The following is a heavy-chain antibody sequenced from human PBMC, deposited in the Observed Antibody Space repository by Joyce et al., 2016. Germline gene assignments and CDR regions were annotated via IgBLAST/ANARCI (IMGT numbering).Heavy chain of an antibody. CDR1: GFAFINFA. CDR2: ISSSGVSI. D-gene: IGHD5-18*01. V-gene: IGHV3-21*01. J-gene: IGHJ4*02. CDR3: ASEASFGYPYFDY. Sequence: EVQLVESGGGLVKPGGSLRLSCAASGFAFINFAMHWVRQAPGKGLKCVSSISSSGVSIYYADSVKGRFTLSRDNAKNSLYLQMNSLRVEDTAVYYCASEASFGYPYFDYWGQGTLVTVSS.